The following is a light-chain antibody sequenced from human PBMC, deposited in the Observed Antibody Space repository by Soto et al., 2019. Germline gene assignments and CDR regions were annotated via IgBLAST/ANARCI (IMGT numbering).Light chain of an antibody. Sequence: QSVLTQPRSVSGSPGQSLTISCTGTSSDVGGYNYVFWYQQLPGTAPKLLIYDNDKRPSGIPDRFSGSKSGTSATLGITGLQTGDEADYYCATWDRSLSVGVFGGGTKVTVL. V-gene: IGLV1-51*01. CDR1: SSDVGGYNY. CDR2: DND. J-gene: IGLJ2*01. CDR3: ATWDRSLSVGV.